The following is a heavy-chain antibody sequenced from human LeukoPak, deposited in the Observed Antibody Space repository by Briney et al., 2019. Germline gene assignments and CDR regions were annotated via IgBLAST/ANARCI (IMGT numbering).Heavy chain of an antibody. CDR3: ARDRRLPSY. J-gene: IGHJ4*02. CDR1: GFTLSSYW. D-gene: IGHD3-16*01. V-gene: IGHV3-7*01. Sequence: PRGSPRLSCAASGFTLSSYWMSWVRQAPRKGLEWVANIKQDGSEKYYVDSVQGRFTISRDNAKNSLYLQMNSVRAEDTAVYYCARDRRLPSYWGQGTLVTVS. CDR2: IKQDGSEK.